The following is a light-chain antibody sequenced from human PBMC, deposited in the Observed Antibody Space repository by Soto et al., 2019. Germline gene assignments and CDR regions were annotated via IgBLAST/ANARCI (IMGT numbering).Light chain of an antibody. CDR3: QQYGSSSWT. J-gene: IGKJ1*01. Sequence: EIVLTQSPGTLSLSPGERATLSCRASQSVSSSYLAWYQQQPGQAPRLLIYGASSRATGIPDRFSGSGSGTDFTLTIRRMETQDFAVYSCQQYGSSSWTFGQGTKVDIK. CDR1: QSVSSSY. CDR2: GAS. V-gene: IGKV3-20*01.